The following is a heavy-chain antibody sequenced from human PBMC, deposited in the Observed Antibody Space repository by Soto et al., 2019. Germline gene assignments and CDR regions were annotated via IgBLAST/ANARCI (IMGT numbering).Heavy chain of an antibody. J-gene: IGHJ4*02. CDR3: AKEKYYFDSSGYYPFDY. Sequence: GGSLRLSCAASGFTFNNYAMNWFRQAPGKGLEWVSSISGSGGSTYYGDTVKGRFTISGDNSKNTLYLQMNSLRAEDTAVYYCAKEKYYFDSSGYYPFDYWGQGTLVTVSS. CDR2: ISGSGGST. V-gene: IGHV3-23*01. CDR1: GFTFNNYA. D-gene: IGHD3-22*01.